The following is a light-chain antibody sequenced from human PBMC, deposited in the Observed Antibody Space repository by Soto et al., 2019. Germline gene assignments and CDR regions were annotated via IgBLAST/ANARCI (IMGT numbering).Light chain of an antibody. CDR2: GAS. CDR3: QHFNNWPPELT. V-gene: IGKV3-15*01. CDR1: QSITNN. J-gene: IGKJ4*01. Sequence: ELVMTQSPATLSVSPGERATLSCRASQSITNNLAWYQQRPGQAPRLLIYGASTSATGVPARFSGSGSGTEFTLTISSLQSEDFATYYCQHFNNWPPELTFGGGTKVEIK.